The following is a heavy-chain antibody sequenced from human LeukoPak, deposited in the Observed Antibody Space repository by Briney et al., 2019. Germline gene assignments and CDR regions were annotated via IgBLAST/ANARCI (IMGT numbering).Heavy chain of an antibody. Sequence: RARSLRLTCAASGYTFSSNSMTWDRHAPGTGLEWVSYISSSSKTIYYADSVKGRFTISRDNAKNSLYLQMNSLRDEDSAVYYCARDQGIFDYWGQGTLVTVSS. CDR3: ARDQGIFDY. CDR1: GYTFSSNS. V-gene: IGHV3-48*02. CDR2: ISSSSKTI. J-gene: IGHJ4*02.